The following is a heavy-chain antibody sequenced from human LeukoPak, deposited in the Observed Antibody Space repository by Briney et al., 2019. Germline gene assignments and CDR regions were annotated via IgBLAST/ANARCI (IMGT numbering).Heavy chain of an antibody. V-gene: IGHV1-69*04. D-gene: IGHD6-19*01. Sequence: ASVKVSCKASGGTFSSYAISWVRQAPGQELEWMGRIIPILGIANYAQKFQGRVTITADKSTSTAYMELSSLRSEDTAVYYCARGSSGQVVGFDYWGQGTLVTVSS. CDR3: ARGSSGQVVGFDY. CDR1: GGTFSSYA. J-gene: IGHJ4*02. CDR2: IIPILGIA.